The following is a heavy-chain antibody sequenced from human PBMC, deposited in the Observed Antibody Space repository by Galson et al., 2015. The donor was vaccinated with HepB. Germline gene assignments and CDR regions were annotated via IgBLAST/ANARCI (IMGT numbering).Heavy chain of an antibody. CDR2: INAGNGNT. Sequence: SVKVSCKASGYTFTSYAMHWVRQAPGQRLEWMGWINAGNGNTKYSQKFQGRVTITRDTSASTAYMELSSLRSEDTAVYYCARDGSWGGDNVYYYGMDVWGQGTTVTVSS. CDR1: GYTFTSYA. CDR3: ARDGSWGGDNVYYYGMDV. V-gene: IGHV1-3*01. J-gene: IGHJ6*02. D-gene: IGHD2-15*01.